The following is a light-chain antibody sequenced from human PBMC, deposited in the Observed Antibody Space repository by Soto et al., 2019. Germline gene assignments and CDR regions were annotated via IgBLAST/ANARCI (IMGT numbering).Light chain of an antibody. CDR1: SSDVGGYNY. Sequence: ALTQPPSASGSLGQSVTISCTGTSSDVGGYNYVSWYQQHPGKAPKLMIYEVSKRPSGVPDRFSGAKSGNTASLTVSGLQAEDEADHYCSSYAGSKNFVVFGGGTKLTVL. J-gene: IGLJ2*01. V-gene: IGLV2-8*01. CDR3: SSYAGSKNFVV. CDR2: EVS.